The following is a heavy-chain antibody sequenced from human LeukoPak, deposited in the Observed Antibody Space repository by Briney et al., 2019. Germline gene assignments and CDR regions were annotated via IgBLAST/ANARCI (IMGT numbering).Heavy chain of an antibody. CDR1: GFTFSSYG. V-gene: IGHV3-33*06. J-gene: IGHJ6*03. CDR3: AKDGQQLVPYYYYYMDV. CDR2: IWYDGSNK. D-gene: IGHD6-13*01. Sequence: GRSLRLSCAASGFTFSSYGVHWVRQAPGKGLEWVAVIWYDGSNKYYADSVKGRFTISRDNSKNTLYLQMNSLRAEDTAVYYCAKDGQQLVPYYYYYMDVWGKGTTVTVSS.